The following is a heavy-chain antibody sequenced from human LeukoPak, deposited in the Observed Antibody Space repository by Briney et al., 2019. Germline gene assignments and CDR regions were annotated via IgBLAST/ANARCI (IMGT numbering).Heavy chain of an antibody. Sequence: PGASVRLSCAASGLTFSSYAVSWVRQAPGKGVEWGSAISASGGNTHYADSVKGRFTISRDKSKNTLYVQMNSLRAEDTAVYYCSANSVAEKGSNGVCRAFDIWGQGTMVTVSS. CDR2: ISASGGNT. CDR1: GLTFSSYA. CDR3: SANSVAEKGSNGVCRAFDI. D-gene: IGHD2-8*01. J-gene: IGHJ3*02. V-gene: IGHV3-23*01.